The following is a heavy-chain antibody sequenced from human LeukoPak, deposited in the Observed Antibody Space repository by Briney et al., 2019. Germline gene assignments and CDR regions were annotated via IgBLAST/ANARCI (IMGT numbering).Heavy chain of an antibody. J-gene: IGHJ4*01. CDR1: GFTFSSYW. V-gene: IGHV3-74*03. CDR2: INSDGSST. Sequence: GGSLRLSCAASGFTFSSYWMHWVRQAPGKGLVWVSRINSDGSSTTYADSVKGRFTISRDTAKNTLYLQMNSLRADDTAVYYCARGYSGRYRIDYWGHGTLVTVSS. CDR3: ARGYSGRYRIDY. D-gene: IGHD1-26*01.